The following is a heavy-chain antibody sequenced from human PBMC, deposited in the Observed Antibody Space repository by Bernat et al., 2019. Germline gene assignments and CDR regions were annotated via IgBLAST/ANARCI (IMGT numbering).Heavy chain of an antibody. Sequence: QVQLQESGPGLVKPSETLSLTCTVSGGSISSYYWSWIRQPPGKGLEWMGYIYYSGSTNYNPSLKSRVTISVDTSKNQFSLKLSSVTAADTAVYYCARRTVTTRNAFDIWGQGTMVTVSS. V-gene: IGHV4-59*08. J-gene: IGHJ3*02. CDR3: ARRTVTTRNAFDI. CDR2: IYYSGST. CDR1: GGSISSYY. D-gene: IGHD4-17*01.